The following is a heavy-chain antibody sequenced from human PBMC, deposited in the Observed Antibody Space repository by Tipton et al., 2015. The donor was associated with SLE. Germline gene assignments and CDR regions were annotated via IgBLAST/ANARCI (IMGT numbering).Heavy chain of an antibody. V-gene: IGHV4-61*02. CDR1: GGSISSGSYY. Sequence: LTCTVSGGSISSGSYYWSWIRQPAGKGLEWIGRIYTSGSTNYNPSLKSRVTMSVDTSKNQFSLKLSSVTAADTAVYYCARGGYYDSTVEDYWGQGTLVTVSS. D-gene: IGHD3-3*01. J-gene: IGHJ4*02. CDR2: IYTSGST. CDR3: ARGGYYDSTVEDY.